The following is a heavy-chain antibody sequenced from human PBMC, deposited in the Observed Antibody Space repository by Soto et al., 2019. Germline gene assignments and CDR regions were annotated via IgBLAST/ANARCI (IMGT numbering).Heavy chain of an antibody. V-gene: IGHV5-10-1*01. Sequence: GESLKISCKGSGYSFTSYWISWVRQMPGKGLEWMGRIDPSDSYTNYSPSFQGHVTISADKSISTAYLQWSSLKASDTAMYYCARQYRRAYYGSGSYLYYYYGMYVWGQGTTVTVSS. CDR2: IDPSDSYT. D-gene: IGHD3-10*01. CDR3: ARQYRRAYYGSGSYLYYYYGMYV. J-gene: IGHJ6*02. CDR1: GYSFTSYW.